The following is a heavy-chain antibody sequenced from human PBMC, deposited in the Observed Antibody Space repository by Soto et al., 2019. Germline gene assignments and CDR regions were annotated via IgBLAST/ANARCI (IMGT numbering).Heavy chain of an antibody. J-gene: IGHJ4*02. CDR1: GGSISSGGYY. CDR2: IYYSGST. D-gene: IGHD6-13*01. Sequence: QVLLQESGPGLVKPSQTLSLTCTVSGGSISSGGYYWSWIRQHPGKGLEWIGYIYYSGSTYYNPSLXXRXTXXVDRSKNQFSLKLSSVTAADTAVYYCAREASSSSYWGQGTLVTVSS. V-gene: IGHV4-31*03. CDR3: AREASSSSY.